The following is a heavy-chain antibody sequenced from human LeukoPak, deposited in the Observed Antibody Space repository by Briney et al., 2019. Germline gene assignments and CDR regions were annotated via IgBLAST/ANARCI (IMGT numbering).Heavy chain of an antibody. CDR1: GFTFDDSW. CDR2: ISPNGSVR. Sequence: GGSLRLSCAASGFTFDDSWVHWVRQAPGKGLVWVARISPNGSVRSYADSVQGRITVSRDNARDTVYLEMSSLRVEDTAVYYCARAFQPGSGSYTHGWFDPWGQGTLVTVSS. D-gene: IGHD3-10*01. CDR3: ARAFQPGSGSYTHGWFDP. V-gene: IGHV3-74*01. J-gene: IGHJ5*02.